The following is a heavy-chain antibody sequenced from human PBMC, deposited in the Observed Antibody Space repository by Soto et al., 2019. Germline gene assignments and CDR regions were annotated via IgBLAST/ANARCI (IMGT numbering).Heavy chain of an antibody. D-gene: IGHD2-2*01. J-gene: IGHJ5*02. V-gene: IGHV4-31*03. Sequence: PSETLSLTCTVSGVSISSGGYYWSWIRQHPGKGLEWIGYIYYSGSTYYNPSLKSRVTISVDTSKNQFSLKLSSVTAADTAVYYCARHTREGAPAAINWFDPWGQGTLVTVSS. CDR3: ARHTREGAPAAINWFDP. CDR2: IYYSGST. CDR1: GVSISSGGYY.